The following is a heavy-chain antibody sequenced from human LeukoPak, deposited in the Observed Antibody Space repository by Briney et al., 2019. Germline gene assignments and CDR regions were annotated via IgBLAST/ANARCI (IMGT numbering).Heavy chain of an antibody. CDR1: GGSISSYY. D-gene: IGHD6-13*01. CDR3: ARDILATSIAAPYY. CDR2: IYSSGST. J-gene: IGHJ4*02. Sequence: NLRETLSLTCTVSGGSISSYYWSWIRQPAGKGLEWIGHIYSSGSTNYNPSLKSRVTISVDTSKNQFSLKLSSVTAADTAVYYCARDILATSIAAPYYWGQGTLVTVSS. V-gene: IGHV4-4*07.